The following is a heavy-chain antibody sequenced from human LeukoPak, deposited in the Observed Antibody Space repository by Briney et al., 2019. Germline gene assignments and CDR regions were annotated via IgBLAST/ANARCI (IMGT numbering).Heavy chain of an antibody. D-gene: IGHD6-13*01. Sequence: GESLKISCKGPGYSFTTNWIGWVRQMSGKGLEWMGIIYPGDSDTRYSPSFRGQVTISADKSISTAYLQWSSLKASDTALYYCARQSGAAAGPDYWGQGTLVTVSS. J-gene: IGHJ4*02. CDR3: ARQSGAAAGPDY. CDR1: GYSFTTNW. V-gene: IGHV5-51*01. CDR2: IYPGDSDT.